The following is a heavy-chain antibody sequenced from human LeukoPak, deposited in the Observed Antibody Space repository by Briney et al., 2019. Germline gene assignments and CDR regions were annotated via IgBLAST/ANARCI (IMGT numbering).Heavy chain of an antibody. Sequence: GASVKVSCKASGGTFSSYAISWVRQAPGQGLEWMGWISAYNGNTNYAQKLQGRVTMTTDTSTSTAYMELRSLRSDDTAVYYCARVGGIAVAGTCFDYWGQGTLVTVSS. CDR1: GGTFSSYA. D-gene: IGHD6-19*01. V-gene: IGHV1-18*01. CDR2: ISAYNGNT. J-gene: IGHJ4*02. CDR3: ARVGGIAVAGTCFDY.